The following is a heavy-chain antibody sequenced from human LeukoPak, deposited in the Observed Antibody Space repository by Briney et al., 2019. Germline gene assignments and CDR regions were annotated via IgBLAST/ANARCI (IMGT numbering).Heavy chain of an antibody. V-gene: IGHV3-23*01. CDR3: ASRYCSGGSCYSGWGAGFDP. CDR2: ISPSGGRT. Sequence: PGGSLRLSCAASGFTFGNYALNWVRQPPGKGLEWVSNISPSGGRTDYADSVKGRFTISRDNFKNMLYLQMSSLRAEDTAVYYCASRYCSGGSCYSGWGAGFDPWGQGTLVTVSS. J-gene: IGHJ5*02. CDR1: GFTFGNYA. D-gene: IGHD2-15*01.